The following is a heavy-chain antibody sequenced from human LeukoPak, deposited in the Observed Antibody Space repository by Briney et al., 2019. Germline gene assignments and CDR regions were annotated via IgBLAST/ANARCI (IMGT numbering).Heavy chain of an antibody. J-gene: IGHJ6*03. CDR1: GFNFWNTG. D-gene: IGHD3-3*01. V-gene: IGHV3-23*01. CDR2: IGGGSDT. CDR3: ARVYGAYDFWSGYYIYYYYMDV. Sequence: GGSLRLSCAVAGFNFWNTGMSWVRQAPGKGLEWVSAIGGGSDTKYTDSVKGRFTILRDISKNTLYLQMNSLRAEDTALYYCARVYGAYDFWSGYYIYYYYMDVWGKGTTVTVSS.